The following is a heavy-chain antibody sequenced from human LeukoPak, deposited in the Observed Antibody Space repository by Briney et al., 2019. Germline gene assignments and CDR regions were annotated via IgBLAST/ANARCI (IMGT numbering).Heavy chain of an antibody. CDR2: IYSGGST. V-gene: IGHV3-66*01. CDR3: ARGGSGYSGYDAAFDI. Sequence: PGGSLRLSCAASGFTVSSNYMSWVRQAPGKGLEWVSVIYSGGSTYYADSVKGRFTISRDNSKNTLYLQMNSLRAEDTAVYYCARGGSGYSGYDAAFDIWGQGTMVTVSS. J-gene: IGHJ3*02. D-gene: IGHD5-12*01. CDR1: GFTVSSNY.